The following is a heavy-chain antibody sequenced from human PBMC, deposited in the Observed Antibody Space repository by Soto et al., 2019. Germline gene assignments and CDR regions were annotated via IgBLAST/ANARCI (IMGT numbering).Heavy chain of an antibody. J-gene: IGHJ6*02. V-gene: IGHV1-8*01. CDR2: MNPNSVKT. CDR1: GYTFTSYD. Sequence: QVQLVQSGAEVKKPGASVKVSCKASGYTFTSYDINWVRQATGQGLEWMGWMNPNSVKTDYAQKFQGRVTMTRNTAISTAYREMSGLRSYDTAVYYRELLNDDYGMDVWGQGTTVTVSS. D-gene: IGHD2-15*01. CDR3: ELLNDDYGMDV.